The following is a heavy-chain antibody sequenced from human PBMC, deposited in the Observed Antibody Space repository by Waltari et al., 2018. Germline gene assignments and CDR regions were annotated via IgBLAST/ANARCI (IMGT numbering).Heavy chain of an antibody. CDR3: AKPVYYYDSPWDY. CDR1: GFTFSSYA. J-gene: IGHJ4*02. D-gene: IGHD3-22*01. CDR2: ISGSGGST. Sequence: EVQLVESGGGLVQPGGSMRPSCPASGFTFSSYAMSWVRQAPGKGLEWVSAISGSGGSTYYADSVKGRFTISRDNSKNTLYLQMNSLRAEDTAVYYCAKPVYYYDSPWDYWGQGTLVTVSS. V-gene: IGHV3-23*04.